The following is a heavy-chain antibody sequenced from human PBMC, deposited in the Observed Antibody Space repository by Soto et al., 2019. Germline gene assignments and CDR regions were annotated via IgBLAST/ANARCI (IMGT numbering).Heavy chain of an antibody. CDR1: GFTFSSYS. CDR2: ISSSSSYI. CDR3: AREDRAAAGNYYYYYMEV. J-gene: IGHJ6*03. Sequence: GGSLRLSCAASGFTFSSYSMNWVRQAPGKGLEWVSSISSSSSYIYYADSVKGRFTISRDNAKNSLYLQMNSLRAEDTAVYYCAREDRAAAGNYYYYYMEVSGKGTTVTVSS. D-gene: IGHD6-13*01. V-gene: IGHV3-21*01.